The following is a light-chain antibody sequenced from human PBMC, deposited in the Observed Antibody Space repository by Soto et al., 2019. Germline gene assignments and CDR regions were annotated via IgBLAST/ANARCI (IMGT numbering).Light chain of an antibody. Sequence: QSALTQPPSASGSPGQSVTISCTGTSSDVGGYQYVSWYQQHPGKSPKLMIFEVNKRPSGVPDRFSGSKSGNTAALTVSGLPAEDEDDYYRSSYAGINNLGVFGPGTKFTVL. CDR1: SSDVGGYQY. CDR3: SSYAGINNLGV. CDR2: EVN. J-gene: IGLJ1*01. V-gene: IGLV2-8*01.